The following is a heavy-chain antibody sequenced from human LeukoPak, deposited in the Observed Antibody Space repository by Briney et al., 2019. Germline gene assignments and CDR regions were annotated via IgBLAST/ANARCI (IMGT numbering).Heavy chain of an antibody. D-gene: IGHD2-15*01. V-gene: IGHV4-39*01. J-gene: IGHJ4*02. CDR1: GGSISSSSYY. CDR2: LFYSGST. Sequence: SETLSLTCTVSGGSISSSSYYWGWIRQPPGKGLEWIGSLFYSGSTYYNPSLKSRVTISVDTSMNQFSLKLSSVTAADTAVYNCARRHCSGGSCYSFDYWGQGTLVTVSP. CDR3: ARRHCSGGSCYSFDY.